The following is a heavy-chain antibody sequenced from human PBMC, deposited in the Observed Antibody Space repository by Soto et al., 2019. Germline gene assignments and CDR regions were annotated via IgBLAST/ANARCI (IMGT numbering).Heavy chain of an antibody. CDR3: AKSYFVWSSEQPYYFDY. J-gene: IGHJ4*02. Sequence: GGSLRLSCAASGFTFSNYAMTWVRQGPGKGLEWVSGISGSGGRSYYAETEKGRFTISRDNSKSTLYLQMNSLRAEDTAVYYCAKSYFVWSSEQPYYFDYWGQGTLVTVSS. CDR2: ISGSGGRS. V-gene: IGHV3-23*01. CDR1: GFTFSNYA. D-gene: IGHD3-16*01.